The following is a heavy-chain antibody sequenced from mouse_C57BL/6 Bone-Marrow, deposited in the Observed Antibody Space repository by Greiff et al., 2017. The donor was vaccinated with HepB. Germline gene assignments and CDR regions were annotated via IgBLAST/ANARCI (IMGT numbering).Heavy chain of an antibody. J-gene: IGHJ1*03. CDR3: TRGCYYYGSSPYWYFDV. Sequence: VQLQQSGAELVRPGASVKLSCTASGFNIKDDYMHWVKQRPEQGLEWIGWIDPENGDTEYASKFQGKATITADTSSNTAYLQLSSLTSEDTAVYYCTRGCYYYGSSPYWYFDVWGTGTTVTVSS. CDR1: GFNIKDDY. V-gene: IGHV14-4*01. D-gene: IGHD1-1*01. CDR2: IDPENGDT.